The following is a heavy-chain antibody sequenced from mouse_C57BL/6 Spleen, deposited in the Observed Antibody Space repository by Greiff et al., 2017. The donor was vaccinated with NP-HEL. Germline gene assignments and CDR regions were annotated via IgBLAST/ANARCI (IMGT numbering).Heavy chain of an antibody. CDR1: GYTFTSYW. J-gene: IGHJ1*03. CDR3: ARDYDSSSGYFDV. CDR2: INPSSGYT. Sequence: QVQLQQSGAELAKPGASVKLSCKASGYTFTSYWMHWVKQRPGQGLEWIGYINPSSGYTTYNQKFKDKATLTADTSSSTAYMQLISLTYEDSAVYYCARDYDSSSGYFDVWGTGTTVTVSS. D-gene: IGHD1-1*01. V-gene: IGHV1-7*01.